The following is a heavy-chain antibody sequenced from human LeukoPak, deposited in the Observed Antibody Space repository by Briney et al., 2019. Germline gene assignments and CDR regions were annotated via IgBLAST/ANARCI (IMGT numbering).Heavy chain of an antibody. Sequence: GGSLRLSCAASGFTFSSYWMSWVRQAPGKGLEWVANIKKDGSEKYYVDSVKGRFTISRDNAKNSLYLQMNSLRAEDTAVYYCARGRGGRATPFDYWGQGTLVTVSS. CDR1: GFTFSSYW. V-gene: IGHV3-7*01. CDR2: IKKDGSEK. D-gene: IGHD2-15*01. CDR3: ARGRGGRATPFDY. J-gene: IGHJ4*02.